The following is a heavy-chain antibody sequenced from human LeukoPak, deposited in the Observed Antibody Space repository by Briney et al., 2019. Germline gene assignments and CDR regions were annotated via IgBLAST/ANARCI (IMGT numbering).Heavy chain of an antibody. J-gene: IGHJ6*02. CDR2: ISYDGSNK. D-gene: IGHD3-22*01. V-gene: IGHV3-30*04. CDR1: GFTFSSYA. CDR3: AREGGITMIVGGQLYYYYYGMDV. Sequence: GGSLRLSCAASGFTFSSYAMHWVRQAPGKGLEWVAVISYDGSNKYYADSVKGRFTISRDNSKNPLYLQMNSLRAEDTAVYYCAREGGITMIVGGQLYYYYYGMDVWGQGTTVTVSS.